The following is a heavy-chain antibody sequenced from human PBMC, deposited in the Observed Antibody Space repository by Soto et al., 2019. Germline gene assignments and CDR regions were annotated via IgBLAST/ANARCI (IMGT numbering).Heavy chain of an antibody. CDR2: ISSSGSTI. CDR1: GFTFSSYE. J-gene: IGHJ4*02. Sequence: EVQLVESGGGLVQPGGSLRLSCAASGFTFSSYEMNWVRQAPGKGLEWVSYISSSGSTIYYADSVKGRFTISRDNAKNSLYLQMNSLRAEDTAVYYCARDRIFSGWYSLASANYFDYWGQGTLVTVSS. D-gene: IGHD6-19*01. CDR3: ARDRIFSGWYSLASANYFDY. V-gene: IGHV3-48*03.